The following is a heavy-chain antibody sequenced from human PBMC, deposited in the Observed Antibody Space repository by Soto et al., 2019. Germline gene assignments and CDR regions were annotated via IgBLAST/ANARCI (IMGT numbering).Heavy chain of an antibody. CDR2: IYQNGNT. CDR3: ARDRSVWGNYRPSFDY. D-gene: IGHD3-16*02. J-gene: IGHJ4*02. CDR1: GDSVTSGDYY. Sequence: PSETLSLTCTVSGDSVTSGDYYWSWIRQPPGKGPEWIGNIYQNGNTDYNPSLKSRLTISLDASKSQFSLKLSSVTAADTAVYHCARDRSVWGNYRPSFDYWGRGTLVTVSS. V-gene: IGHV4-30-4*01.